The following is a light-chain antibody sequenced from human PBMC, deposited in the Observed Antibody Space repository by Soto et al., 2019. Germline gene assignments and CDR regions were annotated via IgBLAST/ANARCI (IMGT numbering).Light chain of an antibody. CDR2: DAS. Sequence: EIVLTQSPATLSLSPGERATLSCRASQSVSYYLAWYQQKSGQAPRLLIYDASNRATGIPARFSGSGSGTDFTLTISSLEPEDFAVYYCQQRSDWPYTFGQGTKLEIK. CDR3: QQRSDWPYT. V-gene: IGKV3-11*01. CDR1: QSVSYY. J-gene: IGKJ2*01.